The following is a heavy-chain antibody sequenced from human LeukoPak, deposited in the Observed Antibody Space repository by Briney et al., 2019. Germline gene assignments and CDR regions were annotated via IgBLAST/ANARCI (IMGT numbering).Heavy chain of an antibody. CDR1: GYTFTGYY. J-gene: IGHJ4*02. CDR3: ARIPQAYYYDSSDDY. D-gene: IGHD3-22*01. Sequence: GASVKVSCKASGYTFTGYYMHGVRQAPGQGLEWMGRINPNSGGTNYAQKFQGRVTMTRDTSISTAYMELSRLRSDDTAVYYCARIPQAYYYDSSDDYWGQGTLVTVSS. V-gene: IGHV1-2*06. CDR2: INPNSGGT.